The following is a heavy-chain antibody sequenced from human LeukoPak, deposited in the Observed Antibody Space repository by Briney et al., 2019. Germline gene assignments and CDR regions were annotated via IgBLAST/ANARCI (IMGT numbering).Heavy chain of an antibody. CDR3: ASSSGHTGYFDY. CDR1: GGTFSSYA. CDR2: IIPIFGTA. Sequence: SVKVSCKASGGTFSSYAISWVRQAPGQGLEWMGGIIPIFGTANYARKFQGRVTITTDESTSTAYMELSSLRSEDTAVYYCASSSGHTGYFDYWGQGTLVTVS. J-gene: IGHJ4*02. V-gene: IGHV1-69*05. D-gene: IGHD3-22*01.